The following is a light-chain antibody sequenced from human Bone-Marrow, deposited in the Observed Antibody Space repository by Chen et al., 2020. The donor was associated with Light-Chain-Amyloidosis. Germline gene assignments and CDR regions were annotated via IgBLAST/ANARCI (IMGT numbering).Light chain of an antibody. J-gene: IGKJ1*01. CDR3: QHYGNSPPWT. Sequence: EIVLTQSPGTLSLSPGERATLSCRASQSVSSDYLAWYQQKPGQAPRLLIYAASSRATGIPDRFSGSGAGSDFTLTISRLEPEDVAVYYCQHYGNSPPWTFGQGTKVEIK. V-gene: IGKV3-20*01. CDR2: AAS. CDR1: QSVSSDY.